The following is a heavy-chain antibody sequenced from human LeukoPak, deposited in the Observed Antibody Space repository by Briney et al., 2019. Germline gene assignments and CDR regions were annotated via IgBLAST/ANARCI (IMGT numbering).Heavy chain of an antibody. Sequence: SETLSLTCAVSGGSISSGGYSWSWIRQPPGKGLEWIGYIYHSGSTNYNPSLKSRVTISVDTSKNQFSLKLSSVTAADTAVYYCARARVITHDFDYWGQGTLVTVSS. J-gene: IGHJ4*02. CDR2: IYHSGST. D-gene: IGHD4-17*01. CDR1: GGSISSGGYS. CDR3: ARARVITHDFDY. V-gene: IGHV4-30-2*01.